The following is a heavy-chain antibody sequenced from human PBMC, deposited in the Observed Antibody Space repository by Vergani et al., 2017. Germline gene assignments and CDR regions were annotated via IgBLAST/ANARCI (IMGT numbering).Heavy chain of an antibody. CDR3: ARVSWGLFDY. D-gene: IGHD3-16*01. CDR1: GFTFSSYA. V-gene: IGHV3-64*01. J-gene: IGHJ4*02. CDR2: ISSNGGST. Sequence: EVQLVESGGGLVQPGGSLRLSCAASGFTFSSYAMHWVRQAPGKGLEYVSAISSNGGSTYYANSVKGRFTISRDNSKNTLYLQMGSLRAEDMAVYYCARVSWGLFDYWGQGTLVTVSS.